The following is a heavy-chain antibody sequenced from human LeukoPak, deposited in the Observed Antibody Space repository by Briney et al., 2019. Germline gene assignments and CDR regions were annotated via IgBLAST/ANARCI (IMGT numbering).Heavy chain of an antibody. CDR1: GGTFSRYS. Sequence: AAVTVSCKASGGTFSRYSISWVRPAPGKGLEWMGRIIPIYGIAKLAQKFQGRVTITADKSTSTAYMELSSLRSEDTAVYYCARDFHCSGGSCFSRYYYYYGMDVWGQGTTVTVSS. D-gene: IGHD2-15*01. CDR2: IIPIYGIA. V-gene: IGHV1-69*04. J-gene: IGHJ6*02. CDR3: ARDFHCSGGSCFSRYYYYYGMDV.